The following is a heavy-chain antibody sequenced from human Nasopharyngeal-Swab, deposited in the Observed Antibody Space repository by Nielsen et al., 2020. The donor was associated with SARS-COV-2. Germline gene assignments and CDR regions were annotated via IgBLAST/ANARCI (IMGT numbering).Heavy chain of an antibody. Sequence: SLRLSCTASGFTFGDYAMSWVRQAPGKGLEWVGFIRSKAYGGTTEYAASVKGRFTISRDDSKSIAYLQMNSLKTEDTAVYYCTRELESGSYFNWFDPWGQGTLVTVSS. J-gene: IGHJ5*02. CDR3: TRELESGSYFNWFDP. CDR1: GFTFGDYA. D-gene: IGHD1-26*01. V-gene: IGHV3-49*04. CDR2: IRSKAYGGTT.